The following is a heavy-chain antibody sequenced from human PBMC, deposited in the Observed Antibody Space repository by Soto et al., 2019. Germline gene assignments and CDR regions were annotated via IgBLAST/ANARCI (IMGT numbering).Heavy chain of an antibody. Sequence: EVQLVESGGGLVQPGESLRLSCAASGFTFDYYWMHWVRQAPGKGLVWVSRVHSGGTTTTYADSVKGRFTISRDNVRNTVSLQMSSLRAEDTAISCCARGDLGGFDLWGHGTMVTVSS. CDR3: ARGDLGGFDL. J-gene: IGHJ3*01. CDR1: GFTFDYYW. CDR2: VHSGGTTT. V-gene: IGHV3-74*01. D-gene: IGHD3-16*01.